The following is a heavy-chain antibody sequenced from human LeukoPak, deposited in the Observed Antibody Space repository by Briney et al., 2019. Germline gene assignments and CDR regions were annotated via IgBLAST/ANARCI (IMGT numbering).Heavy chain of an antibody. CDR2: IYYSGST. V-gene: IGHV4-59*01. D-gene: IGHD3-22*01. CDR3: ARGGLENGYHSNDGFDI. J-gene: IGHJ3*02. CDR1: GGSISGYY. Sequence: SETLSLTCTVSGGSISGYYWSWIRQPPGKGLEWIGYIYYSGSTKYNPSLKSRVTMSVDTSRNQFPLKLSSVTAADTAVYYCARGGLENGYHSNDGFDIWGQGTMVTVSS.